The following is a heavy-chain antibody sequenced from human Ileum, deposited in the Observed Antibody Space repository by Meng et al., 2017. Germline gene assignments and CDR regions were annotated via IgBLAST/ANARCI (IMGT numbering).Heavy chain of an antibody. Sequence: QVQLQPWGAGLLKPSETLSLTCAVYGGSFGGYYWSWIRQPPGKGLEWIGEINHSGSTNYNPSLKSRVTISVDTSKNQFSLKLSSVTAADTAVYYCARTRRGSSGWYMGYWGQGTLVTVSS. CDR2: INHSGST. D-gene: IGHD6-19*01. CDR3: ARTRRGSSGWYMGY. CDR1: GGSFGGYY. J-gene: IGHJ4*02. V-gene: IGHV4-34*01.